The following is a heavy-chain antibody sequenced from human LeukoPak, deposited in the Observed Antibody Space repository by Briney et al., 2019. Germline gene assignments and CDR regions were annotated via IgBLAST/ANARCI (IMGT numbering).Heavy chain of an antibody. CDR1: GFTLSRYS. CDR3: AGSDTIGYTPREWDYWYFDL. Sequence: PGRSLRLSCAASGFTLSRYSMNWVRQAPGKGLECVSSISSGSSYIYYAGSVKGRFTISRDNAKNSLYLQMNSLRAEDTAVYYCAGSDTIGYTPREWDYWYFDLWGRGTLVTVSS. CDR2: ISSGSSYI. J-gene: IGHJ2*01. D-gene: IGHD3-16*02. V-gene: IGHV3-21*01.